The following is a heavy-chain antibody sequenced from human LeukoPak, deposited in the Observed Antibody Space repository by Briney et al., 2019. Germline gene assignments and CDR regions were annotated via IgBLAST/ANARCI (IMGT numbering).Heavy chain of an antibody. D-gene: IGHD6-13*01. CDR2: IYPGDSDT. CDR3: ARHVTYSSSWYGNAFDI. J-gene: IGHJ3*02. Sequence: GESLKVSCKGSGYIFTSSWIGWVRQMPGKGLEWMGIIYPGDSDTRYSPSFQGQVTISADKSISTAYLQWSSLKASDTAMYYCARHVTYSSSWYGNAFDIWGQGTMVTVSS. CDR1: GYIFTSSW. V-gene: IGHV5-51*01.